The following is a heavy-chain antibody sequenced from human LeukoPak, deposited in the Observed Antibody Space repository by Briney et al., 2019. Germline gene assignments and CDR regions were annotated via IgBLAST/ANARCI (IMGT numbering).Heavy chain of an antibody. J-gene: IGHJ4*02. V-gene: IGHV4-4*07. Sequence: PSETLSLTCTVSDGSMNNYYWSWIRQPPGKGLEWIGRIYTSGSTNYNPSLKSRVTMSVDTSKNQFSLKLSSVTAADTAVYYCARSTSGSVWDPPCFDYWGQGTLVTVSS. CDR2: IYTSGST. D-gene: IGHD3-3*01. CDR3: ARSTSGSVWDPPCFDY. CDR1: DGSMNNYY.